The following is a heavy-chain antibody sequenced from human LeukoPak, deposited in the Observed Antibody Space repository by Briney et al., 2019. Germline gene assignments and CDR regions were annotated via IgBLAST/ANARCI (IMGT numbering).Heavy chain of an antibody. V-gene: IGHV3-20*04. CDR2: INWNGGST. J-gene: IGHJ3*02. Sequence: GGSLRLSCAASGFTFDDYGMSWVRQAPGKGLEWVPGINWNGGSTGYADSVKGRFTISRDNAKNSLYLQMNSLRAEDTALYYCARDPYYGSGSYPDAFDIWGQGTMVTVSS. D-gene: IGHD3-10*01. CDR1: GFTFDDYG. CDR3: ARDPYYGSGSYPDAFDI.